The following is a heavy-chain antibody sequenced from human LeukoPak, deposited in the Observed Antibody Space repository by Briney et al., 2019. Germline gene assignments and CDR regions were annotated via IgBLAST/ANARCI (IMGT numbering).Heavy chain of an antibody. CDR2: MSAYNGNP. J-gene: IGHJ4*02. CDR1: GYTFTSYG. CDR3: ASCSSGWFEFDH. V-gene: IGHV1-18*01. Sequence: ASVTVSCKASGYTFTSYGFSWVRQAPGQGLEGMGWMSAYNGNPNHEQKRQGSVTMTTDPSTSTAYMELRSLRSDDTAVYSCASCSSGWFEFDHWGQGTLVTVSS. D-gene: IGHD6-19*01.